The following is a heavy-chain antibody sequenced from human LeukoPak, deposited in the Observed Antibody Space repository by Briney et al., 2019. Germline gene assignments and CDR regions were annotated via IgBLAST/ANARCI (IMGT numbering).Heavy chain of an antibody. J-gene: IGHJ5*02. CDR3: VRQRGASGTINHFDP. V-gene: IGHV5-51*01. Sequence: GESLKISFKTSGYSFTTYWTGWVRQMPGTGLELVGAIYPDDSDTRYSPSFQGQVVISADRSIRTAYLQWNTLKTSDTAMYYCVRQRGASGTINHFDPWGQGTLVTVSS. CDR1: GYSFTTYW. CDR2: IYPDDSDT. D-gene: IGHD3-10*01.